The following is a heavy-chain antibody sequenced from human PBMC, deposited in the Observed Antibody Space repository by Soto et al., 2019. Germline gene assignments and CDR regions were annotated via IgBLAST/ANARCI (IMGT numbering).Heavy chain of an antibody. D-gene: IGHD2-21*02. Sequence: GGSLRLSCAASGFTFSSYWMHWVRQAPGKGLVWVSRINSDGSSASYADSVKGRFTISRDNAKNTLYLQMNSLRAEDTAVYYCEREGLGVVTATTDYWGPGTLVTVSS. CDR3: EREGLGVVTATTDY. J-gene: IGHJ4*02. CDR2: INSDGSSA. V-gene: IGHV3-74*01. CDR1: GFTFSSYW.